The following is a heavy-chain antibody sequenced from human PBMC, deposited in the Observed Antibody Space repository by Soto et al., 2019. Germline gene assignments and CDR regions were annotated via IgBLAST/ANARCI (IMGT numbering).Heavy chain of an antibody. CDR3: ARGRGAAADFFDF. Sequence: SETLSLTCTVSGGSISSDYWSWIRQPPGKGLEWIGYIYYSGSTNYNPSLKSRVTISVDTSKNQFSLKLSSVTAADTAVYYCARGRGAAADFFDFWGQGTLVTVS. CDR2: IYYSGST. V-gene: IGHV4-59*08. J-gene: IGHJ4*02. D-gene: IGHD6-13*01. CDR1: GGSISSDY.